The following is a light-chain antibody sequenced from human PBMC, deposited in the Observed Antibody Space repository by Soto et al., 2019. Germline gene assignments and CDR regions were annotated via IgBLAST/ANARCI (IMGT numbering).Light chain of an antibody. V-gene: IGKV3-20*01. J-gene: IGKJ1*01. CDR1: QSVSSSY. CDR3: QHFGSAQT. CDR2: GAS. Sequence: EIVLTQSPGTLSLSPGERATLSCRASQSVSSSYLAWYQQKPGQAPRLLIYGASSRATGIPDRFSGSGSGTDFTLTISRLEPEDSAVYYCQHFGSAQTFGRGTKVEIQ.